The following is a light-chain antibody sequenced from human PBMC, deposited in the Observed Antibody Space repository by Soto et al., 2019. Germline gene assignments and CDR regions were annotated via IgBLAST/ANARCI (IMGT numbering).Light chain of an antibody. CDR1: QGVSKY. Sequence: DIQMTQSPSSLSASVGDRVTITCRASQGVSKYLAWFQQKPGKVPKVLIYEASTLQSGVPSRFSGSGSGTDFTRTTSSLKSEDVATSYCQKCDGAPLTFGGGSRVEIK. CDR2: EAS. CDR3: QKCDGAPLT. V-gene: IGKV1-27*01. J-gene: IGKJ4*02.